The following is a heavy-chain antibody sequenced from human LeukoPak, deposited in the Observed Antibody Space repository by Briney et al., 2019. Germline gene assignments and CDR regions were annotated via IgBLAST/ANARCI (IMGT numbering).Heavy chain of an antibody. V-gene: IGHV1-46*01. CDR2: INPSGGST. J-gene: IGHJ4*02. CDR3: ARDPDALWFGESGYFDY. D-gene: IGHD3-10*01. Sequence: ASVKVSCKASGYTFTSYYMHWVRQAPGQGLEWMGIINPSGGSTSYAQKFQGRVTMTRDTPTSTVYMELSSLRSEDTAVYYCARDPDALWFGESGYFDYWGQGTLVTVSS. CDR1: GYTFTSYY.